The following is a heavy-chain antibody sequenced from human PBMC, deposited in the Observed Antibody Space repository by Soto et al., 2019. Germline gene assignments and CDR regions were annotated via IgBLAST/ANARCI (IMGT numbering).Heavy chain of an antibody. CDR1: GATFGRFT. Sequence: SVKVSCKASGATFGRFTINWVRQAPGQGLEWMGGIKPISDITNYAQRFQGRVTFTADASTSTVYLELSSLRSEDTAMYYCARDPSTINKLIGVWFDPWGQGTLVTVSS. CDR2: IKPISDIT. J-gene: IGHJ5*02. CDR3: ARDPSTINKLIGVWFDP. D-gene: IGHD4-4*01. V-gene: IGHV1-69*13.